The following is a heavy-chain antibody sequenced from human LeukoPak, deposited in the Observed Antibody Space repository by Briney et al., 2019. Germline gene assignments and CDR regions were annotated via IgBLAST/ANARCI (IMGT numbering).Heavy chain of an antibody. J-gene: IGHJ4*02. CDR1: GGSISNYY. V-gene: IGHV4-59*01. CDR2: IYYSGST. Sequence: SETLSLTCTVSGGSISNYYWSWIRQPPGKGLEWIGYIYYSGSTNYNPSLKSRVTISVDTSKNQFSLKPSSVTAADTAVYYCAKDDSGLDYWGQGTLVTVSS. D-gene: IGHD1-26*01. CDR3: AKDDSGLDY.